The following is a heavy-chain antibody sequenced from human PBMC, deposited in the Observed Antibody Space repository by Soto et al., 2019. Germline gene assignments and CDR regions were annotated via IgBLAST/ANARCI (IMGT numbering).Heavy chain of an antibody. V-gene: IGHV1-2*02. CDR1: GYTFTGYY. CDR3: ARVDSSGWSIIDY. J-gene: IGHJ4*02. CDR2: INPNSGGT. Sequence: ASVKVSCKASGYTFTGYYMHWVRQAPGQGLEWMGWINPNSGGTNYAQKFQGRVTMTRDTSISTAYMELSRPRSDDTAVYYCARVDSSGWSIIDYWGQGTLVTVSS. D-gene: IGHD6-19*01.